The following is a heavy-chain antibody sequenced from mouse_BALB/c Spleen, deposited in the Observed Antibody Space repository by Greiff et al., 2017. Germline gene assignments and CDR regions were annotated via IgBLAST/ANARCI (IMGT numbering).Heavy chain of an antibody. D-gene: IGHD1-1*01. CDR1: GFNIKDYY. J-gene: IGHJ1*01. CDR2: IDPENGNT. CDR3: ARRGYGSSYVSYWYFDV. V-gene: IGHV14-1*02. Sequence: VQLQQSGAELVRPGALVKLSCKASGFNIKDYYMHWVKQRPEQGLEWIGWIDPENGNTIYDPKFQGKASITADTSSNTAYLQLSSLTSEDTAVYYCARRGYGSSYVSYWYFDVWGAGTTVTVSS.